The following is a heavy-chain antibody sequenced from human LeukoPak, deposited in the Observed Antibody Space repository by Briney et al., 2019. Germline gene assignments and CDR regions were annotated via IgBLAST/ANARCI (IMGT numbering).Heavy chain of an antibody. V-gene: IGHV3-7*01. CDR1: GFTFSSYW. CDR2: IKQDESEK. D-gene: IGHD1-1*01. Sequence: GGSLRLSCAASGFTFSSYWMSWVRQAPGKGLEWVANIKQDESEKYYVDSVKGRFTISRDNAKNSLYLQTNSLRAEDTAVYYCARDKIEGPTKLDYWGQGILVTVSS. CDR3: ARDKIEGPTKLDY. J-gene: IGHJ4*02.